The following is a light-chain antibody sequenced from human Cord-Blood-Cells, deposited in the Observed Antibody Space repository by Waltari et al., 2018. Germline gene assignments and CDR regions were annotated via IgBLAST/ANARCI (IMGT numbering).Light chain of an antibody. CDR3: SSYAGSNKLV. Sequence: SAPTQPLTASGSPGQSVTIPCTGPSSDVVDYNYVSWYQQHPGKAPKLMIYEVSKRPSGVPDRFSGSKSGNTASLTVSGLQAEDEADYYCSSYAGSNKLVFGGGTKLTVL. V-gene: IGLV2-8*01. CDR2: EVS. CDR1: SSDVVDYNY. J-gene: IGLJ2*01.